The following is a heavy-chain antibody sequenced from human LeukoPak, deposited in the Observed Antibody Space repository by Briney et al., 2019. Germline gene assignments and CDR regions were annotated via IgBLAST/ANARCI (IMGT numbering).Heavy chain of an antibody. V-gene: IGHV3-30-3*01. J-gene: IGHJ6*02. CDR1: GFTFSSYA. Sequence: GGSLRLSCAASGFTFSSYAMHWVRQAPGKGLEWVAVISYDGSNKYYADSVKGRFTISRDNSKNTLYLQMNSLGAEDTAVYYCAREMVLDYYYGMDVWGQGTTVTVSS. D-gene: IGHD2-8*02. CDR2: ISYDGSNK. CDR3: AREMVLDYYYGMDV.